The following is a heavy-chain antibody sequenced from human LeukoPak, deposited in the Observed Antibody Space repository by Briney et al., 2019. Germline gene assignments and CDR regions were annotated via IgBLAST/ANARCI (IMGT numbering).Heavy chain of an antibody. CDR3: ARDLGYCSSTSCYVHDY. D-gene: IGHD2-2*01. Sequence: ASVKVSCKASGYTFTSYAMHWVRQAPGQRLEWMGWINAGNGNTKYSQKFQGRVTITRDTSASTAYMELSSLRSEDTAVYYCARDLGYCSSTSCYVHDYWGQGTLVTVSS. J-gene: IGHJ4*02. V-gene: IGHV1-3*01. CDR1: GYTFTSYA. CDR2: INAGNGNT.